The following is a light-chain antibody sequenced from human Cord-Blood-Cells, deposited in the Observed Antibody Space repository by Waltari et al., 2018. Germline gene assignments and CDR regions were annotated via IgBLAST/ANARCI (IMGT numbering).Light chain of an antibody. Sequence: EIVSTQSPATLSLSPGERATLPCRASQSVSSYLAWYQQKPGQAPRLLIYDASNRATGSPARFSGSGSGTDFTLTIRSLEPEDFAVYYCQQRSNWPLTFGPGTKVDIK. J-gene: IGKJ3*01. CDR2: DAS. CDR1: QSVSSY. V-gene: IGKV3-11*01. CDR3: QQRSNWPLT.